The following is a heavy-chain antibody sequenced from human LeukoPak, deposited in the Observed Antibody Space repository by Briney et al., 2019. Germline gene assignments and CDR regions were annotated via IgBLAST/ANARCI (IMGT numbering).Heavy chain of an antibody. CDR2: IIPIFGTA. CDR1: GGTFSSYA. Sequence: VASVKVSCKASGGTFSSYAISWVRQAPGQGLEWMGGIIPIFGTANYAQKFQGRVTITADESTSTAYMELSSLRSEDTAVYYCARDFMNHDFWSGYSTEKNWFDPWGQGTLVTVSS. D-gene: IGHD3-3*01. J-gene: IGHJ5*02. V-gene: IGHV1-69*13. CDR3: ARDFMNHDFWSGYSTEKNWFDP.